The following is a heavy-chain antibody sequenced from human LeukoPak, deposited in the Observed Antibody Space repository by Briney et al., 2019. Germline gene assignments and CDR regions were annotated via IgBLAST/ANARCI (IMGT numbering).Heavy chain of an antibody. V-gene: IGHV3-23*01. CDR2: ISSSGGTT. Sequence: GGSLRLSCAASGFTFSSYAMNWVRQAPGKGLEWVSVISSSGGTTYYSDSVKGRFIISRDNSKNTLYLQMNSLRAEDTAVYYCAKAGITVPATPEYCGQGTQVTVSS. J-gene: IGHJ4*02. CDR1: GFTFSSYA. D-gene: IGHD6-19*01. CDR3: AKAGITVPATPEY.